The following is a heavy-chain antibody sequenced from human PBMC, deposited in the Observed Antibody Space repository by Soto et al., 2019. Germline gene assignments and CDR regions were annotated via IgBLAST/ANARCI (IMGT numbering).Heavy chain of an antibody. V-gene: IGHV4-30-4*01. CDR3: ARIHSSGYYYWGSLGMDV. J-gene: IGHJ6*02. D-gene: IGHD3-22*01. CDR1: GGSISSGDYY. Sequence: PSETLSLTCTVSGGSISSGDYYWSWIRQPPGKGLEWIGYIYYSGSTYYNPSLKSRVTISVDTSKNQFSLKLSSVTAADTAVYYCARIHSSGYYYWGSLGMDVWGQGTTVTVSS. CDR2: IYYSGST.